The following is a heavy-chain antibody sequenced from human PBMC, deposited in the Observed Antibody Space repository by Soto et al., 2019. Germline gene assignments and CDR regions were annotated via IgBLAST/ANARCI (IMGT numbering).Heavy chain of an antibody. CDR2: IWYDGSNK. V-gene: IGHV3-33*01. CDR1: GFNFSIYG. CDR3: ARASWYSNTWFLEY. D-gene: IGHD6-13*01. J-gene: IGHJ4*02. Sequence: QTGGSLRLSCAASGFNFSIYGIHWVRQAPGKGLEWVALIWYDGSNKYYADSVKGRFTISRDNSKNTLYLQMNNLRAEDTAVYYCARASWYSNTWFLEYWGQGTLVTVSS.